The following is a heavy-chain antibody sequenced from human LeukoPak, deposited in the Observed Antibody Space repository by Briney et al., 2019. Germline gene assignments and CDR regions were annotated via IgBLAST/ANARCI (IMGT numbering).Heavy chain of an antibody. D-gene: IGHD5-12*01. Sequence: GGSLRLSCAASGFTFSSYAMHWVRQAPGKGLECVSAISSNGGSTYYANSVKGRFTISRDNSKNTLYLQMGSLRAEDMAVYYCARVYRGYDTYYFDYWGQGTLVTVSS. CDR3: ARVYRGYDTYYFDY. V-gene: IGHV3-64*01. CDR2: ISSNGGST. J-gene: IGHJ4*02. CDR1: GFTFSSYA.